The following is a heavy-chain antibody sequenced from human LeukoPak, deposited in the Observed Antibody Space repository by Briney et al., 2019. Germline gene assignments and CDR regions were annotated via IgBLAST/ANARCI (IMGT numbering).Heavy chain of an antibody. CDR3: AKEHVDTAMVTLPDY. V-gene: IGHV1-69*05. CDR1: GGTFSSYA. CDR2: IIPIFGTA. J-gene: IGHJ4*02. D-gene: IGHD5-18*01. Sequence: ASVKVSCKASGGTFSSYAISWVRQAPGQGLEWMGRIIPIFGTANYAQKFQGRVTITTDESTSTAYMELSSLRSEDTAVYYCAKEHVDTAMVTLPDYWGQGTLVTVSS.